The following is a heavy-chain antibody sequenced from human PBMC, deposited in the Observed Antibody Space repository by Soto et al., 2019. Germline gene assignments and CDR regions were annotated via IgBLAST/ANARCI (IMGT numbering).Heavy chain of an antibody. V-gene: IGHV1-18*01. Sequence: GPEVKKPGASVTVSCKTSGYTFTDHGIDWVRQAPGQGLEWVGWVSSYNGNTNYAYNLRDRVIMTTDASTSTAYMELRGLRSDDTAVYYCAREVEGSYSPADFWGQGTPVTVSS. CDR2: VSSYNGNT. D-gene: IGHD3-10*01. CDR1: GYTFTDHG. J-gene: IGHJ4*02. CDR3: AREVEGSYSPADF.